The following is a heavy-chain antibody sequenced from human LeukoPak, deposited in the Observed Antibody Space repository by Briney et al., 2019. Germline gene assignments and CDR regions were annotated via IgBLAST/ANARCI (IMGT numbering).Heavy chain of an antibody. V-gene: IGHV3-23*01. CDR3: AKDGIAVAGTSYYYYYGMDV. Sequence: GGSLRLSCAASGFTFSSYAMSWVRQAPGKGLEWVSAISGSGGSTYYADSVKGRFTISRGNSKNTLYLQMNSLRAEDTAVYYCAKDGIAVAGTSYYYYYGMDVWGQGTTVTVSS. D-gene: IGHD6-19*01. CDR1: GFTFSSYA. CDR2: ISGSGGST. J-gene: IGHJ6*02.